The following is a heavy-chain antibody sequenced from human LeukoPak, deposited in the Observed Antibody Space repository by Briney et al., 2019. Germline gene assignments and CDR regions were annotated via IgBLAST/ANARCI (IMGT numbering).Heavy chain of an antibody. CDR1: GGSISSYY. V-gene: IGHV4-59*01. Sequence: PSETLSLTCTVSGGSISSYYWSWIRQPPGKGLEWIGYIYYSGSTNYNPSLKSRVTISVDTSKNQFSLKLSAVTAADTAVYYCAREFTRSGYPYYFDYWGQGTLVTVSS. CDR2: IYYSGST. D-gene: IGHD3-22*01. J-gene: IGHJ4*02. CDR3: AREFTRSGYPYYFDY.